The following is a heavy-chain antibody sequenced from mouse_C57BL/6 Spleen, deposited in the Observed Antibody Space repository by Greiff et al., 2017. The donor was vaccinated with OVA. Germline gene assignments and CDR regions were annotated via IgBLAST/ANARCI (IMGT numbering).Heavy chain of an antibody. CDR1: GYAFSSSW. J-gene: IGHJ2*01. CDR2: IYPGDGDT. CDR3: AREELERLDY. Sequence: VQLQQSGPELVKPGASVKISCKASGYAFSSSWMNWVKQRPGKGLEWIGRIYPGDGDTNYNGKFKGKATLTADKSSSTAYMQLSSLTSEDSAVYFCAREELERLDYWGQGTTLTVSS. V-gene: IGHV1-82*01.